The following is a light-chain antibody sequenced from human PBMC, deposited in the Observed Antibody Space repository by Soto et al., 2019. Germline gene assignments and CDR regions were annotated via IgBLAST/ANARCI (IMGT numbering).Light chain of an antibody. V-gene: IGKV1-39*01. CDR3: QQSFSTLVWT. J-gene: IGKJ1*01. Sequence: DIEITQYPSSLSASVGDRFTITCRAVQSISTYLNWYQQKSGKAPKLLISAAYSLQSGVPSRFSGSGSGTDFTLTISSLQPEDFATYYCQQSFSTLVWTFGQGTKVDI. CDR1: QSISTY. CDR2: AAY.